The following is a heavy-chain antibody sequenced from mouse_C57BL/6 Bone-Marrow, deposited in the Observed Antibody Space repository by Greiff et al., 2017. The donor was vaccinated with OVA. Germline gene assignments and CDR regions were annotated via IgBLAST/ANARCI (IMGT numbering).Heavy chain of an antibody. J-gene: IGHJ1*03. Sequence: ESGPGLVKPSQSLSLTCSVTGYSITSGYYWNWIRQFPGNKLEWMGYISYDGSNNYNPSLKNRISITRDTSKNQFFLKLNSVTTEDTATYYCAREHYYGSSYDWYFDVWGTGTTVTVSS. D-gene: IGHD1-1*01. V-gene: IGHV3-6*01. CDR2: ISYDGSN. CDR3: AREHYYGSSYDWYFDV. CDR1: GYSITSGYY.